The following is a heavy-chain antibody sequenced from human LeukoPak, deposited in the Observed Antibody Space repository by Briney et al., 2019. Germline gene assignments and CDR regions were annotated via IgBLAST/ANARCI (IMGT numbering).Heavy chain of an antibody. CDR1: GGTFSSYA. V-gene: IGHV1-69*13. D-gene: IGHD3-22*01. Sequence: GASVKVSCKASGGTFSSYAISWVRQAPGQGLEWMGGIIPIFGTANYAQKFQGRVTITADESTSTAYMELSSLRSEDTAVYYCARGDYYDRSGPNDYWGQGTLVTVSS. CDR3: ARGDYYDRSGPNDY. J-gene: IGHJ4*02. CDR2: IIPIFGTA.